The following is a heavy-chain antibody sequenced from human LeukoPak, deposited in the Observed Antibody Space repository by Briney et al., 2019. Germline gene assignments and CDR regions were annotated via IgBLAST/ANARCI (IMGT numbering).Heavy chain of an antibody. J-gene: IGHJ4*02. CDR2: INPNSGGT. V-gene: IGHV1-2*02. Sequence: ASVKVSCKASGYTFTGYYMHWVRQAPGQGLEWMGWINPNSGGTNYAQKFQGRVTMTRDTSISTAYMELTSLTSDDTAVYYCATTNDGGGYQWGDFFDFWGQGTLVTVSS. CDR3: ATTNDGGGYQWGDFFDF. CDR1: GYTFTGYY. D-gene: IGHD3-22*01.